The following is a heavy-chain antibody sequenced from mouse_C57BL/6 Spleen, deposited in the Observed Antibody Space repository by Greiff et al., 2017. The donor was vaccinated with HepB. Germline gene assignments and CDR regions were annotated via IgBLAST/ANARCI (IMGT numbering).Heavy chain of an antibody. Sequence: QVQLQQPGAELVRPGTSVKLSCKASGYTFTSYWMHWVKQRPGQGLEWIGVIDPSDSYTNYNQKFKGKATLTVDTSSSTAYMQLSSLTSEDSAVYYCARAPITTVVATSYYFDYWGQGTTLTVSS. CDR3: ARAPITTVVATSYYFDY. D-gene: IGHD1-1*01. V-gene: IGHV1-59*01. CDR1: GYTFTSYW. J-gene: IGHJ2*01. CDR2: IDPSDSYT.